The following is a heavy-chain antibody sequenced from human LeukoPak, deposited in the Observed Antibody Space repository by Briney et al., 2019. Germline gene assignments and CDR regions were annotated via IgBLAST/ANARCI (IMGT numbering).Heavy chain of an antibody. CDR3: ARDGDYGDYAGMDV. CDR2: ISSNGGST. V-gene: IGHV3-64*04. CDR1: GFTFSSYA. D-gene: IGHD4-17*01. J-gene: IGHJ6*02. Sequence: GGSLRLSCAASGFTFSSYAMHWVRQAPGKGLEYVSAISSNGGSTYYADSVKGRFTISRDNAKNSLYLQMNSLRAEDTAVYYCARDGDYGDYAGMDVWGQGTTVTVSS.